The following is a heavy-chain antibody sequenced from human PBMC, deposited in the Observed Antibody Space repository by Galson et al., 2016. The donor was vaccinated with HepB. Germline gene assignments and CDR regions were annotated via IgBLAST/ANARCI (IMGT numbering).Heavy chain of an antibody. D-gene: IGHD3-10*01. CDR2: ISGSGSIT. J-gene: IGHJ4*02. V-gene: IGHV3-23*01. Sequence: SLRLSCAASGFTFASYAMSWVRQAPGKGLEWVSTISGSGSITYYADSVKGRFTISRDNSKNTVYLQMRTRRVEDTAIYYCAKVQRSGTYYNGGGFGPAFDNWGQGTLVTVSS. CDR1: GFTFASYA. CDR3: AKVQRSGTYYNGGGFGPAFDN.